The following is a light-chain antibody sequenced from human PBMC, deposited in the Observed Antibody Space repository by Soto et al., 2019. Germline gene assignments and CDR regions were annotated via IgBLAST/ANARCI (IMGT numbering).Light chain of an antibody. CDR1: SSNIGHNS. V-gene: IGLV1-44*01. J-gene: IGLJ3*02. Sequence: QPVLTQPPSASGTPGQRVTISCSGSSSNIGHNSVNWYQQLPGTAPKLLIYSTSHRPSGVPDRFSGSKSGTSASLAISGLQSEDEADYYCGAWDDSLTGSWVFGGGTKVTVL. CDR2: STS. CDR3: GAWDDSLTGSWV.